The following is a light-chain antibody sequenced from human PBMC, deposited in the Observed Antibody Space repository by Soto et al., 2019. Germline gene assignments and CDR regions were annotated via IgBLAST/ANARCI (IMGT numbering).Light chain of an antibody. Sequence: QSALTQPPSVSGSPGQSVAISCTGTSSDVGGYNYVSWYQQHPGKAPRLMIYDVTKRPSGVPDRFSGSKSGNTASLTVSGLQAEDEADYYCTSHAGSESYVFGSGTKLTVL. CDR1: SSDVGGYNY. J-gene: IGLJ1*01. V-gene: IGLV2-8*01. CDR3: TSHAGSESYV. CDR2: DVT.